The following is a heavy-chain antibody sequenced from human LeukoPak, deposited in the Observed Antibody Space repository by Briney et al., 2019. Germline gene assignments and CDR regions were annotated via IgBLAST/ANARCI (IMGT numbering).Heavy chain of an antibody. J-gene: IGHJ4*02. D-gene: IGHD6-13*01. CDR3: ASTPSYSSSWYL. CDR2: INHSGST. V-gene: IGHV4-34*01. Sequence: SETLSLTCAVYGGSFSGYYWSWIRQPPGKGLEWIGEINHSGSTNYNPSLKSRVTISVDTSKNQFSLKLSSVTAADTAVYYCASTPSYSSSWYLWGQGTLVTASS. CDR1: GGSFSGYY.